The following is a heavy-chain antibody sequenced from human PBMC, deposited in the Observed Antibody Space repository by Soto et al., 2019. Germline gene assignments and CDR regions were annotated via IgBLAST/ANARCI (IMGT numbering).Heavy chain of an antibody. Sequence: SETLSLTXTVSGGSISSYYWSWIRQPPGKGLEWIGYIYYSGSTNYNPSLKSRVTISVDTSKNQFSLKLSSVTAADTAVYYCARDVDYYDSSGYFDYWGQGTLVTVSS. CDR1: GGSISSYY. J-gene: IGHJ4*02. D-gene: IGHD3-22*01. CDR3: ARDVDYYDSSGYFDY. CDR2: IYYSGST. V-gene: IGHV4-59*01.